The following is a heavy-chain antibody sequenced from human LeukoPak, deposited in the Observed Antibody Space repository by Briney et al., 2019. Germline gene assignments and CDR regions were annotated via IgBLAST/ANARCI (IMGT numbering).Heavy chain of an antibody. J-gene: IGHJ4*02. CDR3: AKDFLTSVGNYYGSGSPGH. D-gene: IGHD3-10*01. CDR2: ISYDGSNK. V-gene: IGHV3-30*18. Sequence: GGSLRLSCAASGFTFSSYGMHWVRQAPGKGLEWVAVISYDGSNKYYADSVKGRFTISRDNSKNTLYLQMNSLRAEDTAVYYRAKDFLTSVGNYYGSGSPGHWGQGTLVTVSS. CDR1: GFTFSSYG.